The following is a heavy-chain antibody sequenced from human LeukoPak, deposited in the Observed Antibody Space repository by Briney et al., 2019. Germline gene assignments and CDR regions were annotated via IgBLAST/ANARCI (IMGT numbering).Heavy chain of an antibody. J-gene: IGHJ3*02. D-gene: IGHD6-13*01. V-gene: IGHV4-59*01. CDR1: GASISFYY. Sequence: SETLSLTCTVSGASISFYYWSWIRQPPGKGLEWIGYIYYSGSTNYNPSLKSRVTMSIDTSKNHFSLNLDSVTAADTAIYYCALDSSGWSDDSFDIWGQGTMVTVSS. CDR2: IYYSGST. CDR3: ALDSSGWSDDSFDI.